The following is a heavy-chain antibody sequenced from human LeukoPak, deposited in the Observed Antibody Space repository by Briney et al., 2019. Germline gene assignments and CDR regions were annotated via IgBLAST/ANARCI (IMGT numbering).Heavy chain of an antibody. Sequence: GGSLRLSCAASGFTVSSNYMSWVRQAPGKGLEWVSVIYSGGSTYYADSVKGRFTISRDNSKNTLYLQMNSLRAEDTAVYYCARDCLFGGGSCLFDYWGQGTLVTVSS. D-gene: IGHD2-15*01. CDR3: ARDCLFGGGSCLFDY. CDR2: IYSGGST. J-gene: IGHJ4*02. V-gene: IGHV3-53*01. CDR1: GFTVSSNY.